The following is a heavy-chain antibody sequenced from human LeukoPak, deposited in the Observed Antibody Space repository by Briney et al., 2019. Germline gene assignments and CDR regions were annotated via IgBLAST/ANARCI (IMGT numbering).Heavy chain of an antibody. J-gene: IGHJ3*02. CDR2: IIPIFGTA. Sequence: ASVKVSCKASGGTFSSYAISWVRQAPGQGLEWMGGIIPIFGTANYAQKFQGRVTITADESTSTAYMELSSLRSEDTAVYYCARLYDFWNGGVPIDAFDIWGQGTMVTVSS. CDR3: ARLYDFWNGGVPIDAFDI. D-gene: IGHD3-3*01. V-gene: IGHV1-69*13. CDR1: GGTFSSYA.